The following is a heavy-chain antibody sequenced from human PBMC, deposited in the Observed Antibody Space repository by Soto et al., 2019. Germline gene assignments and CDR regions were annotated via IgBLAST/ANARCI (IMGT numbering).Heavy chain of an antibody. J-gene: IGHJ4*02. Sequence: EVQLLESGGTLVQPGGSLRLSCVASGFTFSTHTMNWVRQAPGKGLEWVSRITADSDDTSYADSIKGRFTISRDNSKNTLYLQMNSLRAEDTAIDYRAKGLARASLDFWGQGALVTVSS. V-gene: IGHV3-23*01. D-gene: IGHD3-9*01. CDR2: ITADSDDT. CDR1: GFTFSTHT. CDR3: AKGLARASLDF.